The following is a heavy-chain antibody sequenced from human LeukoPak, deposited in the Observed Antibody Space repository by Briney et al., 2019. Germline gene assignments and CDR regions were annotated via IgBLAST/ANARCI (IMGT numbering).Heavy chain of an antibody. D-gene: IGHD3-9*01. V-gene: IGHV4-61*01. CDR2: ISYIENT. Sequence: PSETLSLTCTVSGGSVSSGTYYWSWIRQPPGEELEWIGYISYIENTNYNPSLKSRVTISKDTSKNQFSLKLSSVTAADTAVYYCVREHDWGDFDYWGQGALVTVSS. CDR3: VREHDWGDFDY. CDR1: GGSVSSGTYY. J-gene: IGHJ4*02.